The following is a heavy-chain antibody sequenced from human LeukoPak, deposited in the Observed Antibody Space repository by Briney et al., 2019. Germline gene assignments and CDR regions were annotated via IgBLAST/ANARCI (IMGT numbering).Heavy chain of an antibody. J-gene: IGHJ4*02. D-gene: IGHD6-13*01. CDR3: ARDSAPTYSSSWYDVRVFFDY. CDR2: IYYSGST. Sequence: SETLSLTCTVSGGSISSYYWGWIRQPPGKGLEWIGSIYYSGSTYYNPSLKSRVTISVDTSKNQLSLKLSSVTAADTAVYYCARDSAPTYSSSWYDVRVFFDYWGQGTLVTVSS. V-gene: IGHV4-39*07. CDR1: GGSISSYY.